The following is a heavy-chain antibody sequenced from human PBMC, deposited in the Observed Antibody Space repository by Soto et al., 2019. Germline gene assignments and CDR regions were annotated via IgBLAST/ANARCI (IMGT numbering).Heavy chain of an antibody. Sequence: QVQLVQSGAEVRKPGSSVRVSCKASGGSFNRHTISWVRQAPGQGLEGMGGLIPIFGTANHAQKFQGRVTIIADESTRTVYMELRSLRSDDTAIYYCARGWGYDSTDYYYAYWGQGTLVIVS. CDR1: GGSFNRHT. V-gene: IGHV1-69*01. CDR3: ARGWGYDSTDYYYAY. J-gene: IGHJ4*02. D-gene: IGHD3-22*01. CDR2: LIPIFGTA.